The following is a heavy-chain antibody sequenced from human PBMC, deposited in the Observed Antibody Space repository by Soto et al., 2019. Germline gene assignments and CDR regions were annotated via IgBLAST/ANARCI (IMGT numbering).Heavy chain of an antibody. Sequence: WASVKVSCKASGYTFTSHDINWVRQATGQGLEWMGWMNPNSGNAGYVQKFQGRVTMTRDTSISTAYMELSSLRSEDTAMYYCAREAPTSKNFGRCIDHWGQGTLVTVSS. CDR2: MNPNSGNA. CDR3: AREAPTSKNFGRCIDH. V-gene: IGHV1-8*01. CDR1: GYTFTSHD. D-gene: IGHD1-26*01. J-gene: IGHJ4*02.